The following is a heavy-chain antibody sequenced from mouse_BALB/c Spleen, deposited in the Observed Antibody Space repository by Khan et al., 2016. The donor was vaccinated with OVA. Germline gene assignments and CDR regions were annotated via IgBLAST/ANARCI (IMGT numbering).Heavy chain of an antibody. D-gene: IGHD2-12*01. Sequence: QVQLQQSGAELARPGASVKMSCKASGYTFTSYTIHWIKLRPGQGLEWIGYINPSNNYTNYNQKFKDKATLTADKSSTTAYMQLSSLTSDDSAVYNCVRDGADYSNDGWLAYWGQGTLGTVSA. CDR3: VRDGADYSNDGWLAY. J-gene: IGHJ3*01. CDR1: GYTFTSYT. V-gene: IGHV1-4*01. CDR2: INPSNNYT.